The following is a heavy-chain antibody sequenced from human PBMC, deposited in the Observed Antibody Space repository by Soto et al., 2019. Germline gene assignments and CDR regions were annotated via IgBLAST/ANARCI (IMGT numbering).Heavy chain of an antibody. Sequence: AAETLSLTCTVSGGSIRSYFWSWIRQPAGKGLEWIGRIYPSGSTNYNPSLKSRVTMSVDTSKKEFSLKLNSVTSADTAVYFCARESYAPFLDYWGQGMLVTVSS. J-gene: IGHJ4*02. D-gene: IGHD3-16*02. V-gene: IGHV4-4*07. CDR2: IYPSGST. CDR3: ARESYAPFLDY. CDR1: GGSIRSYF.